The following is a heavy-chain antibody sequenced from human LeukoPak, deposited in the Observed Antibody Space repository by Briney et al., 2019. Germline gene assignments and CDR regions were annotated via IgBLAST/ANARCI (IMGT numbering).Heavy chain of an antibody. V-gene: IGHV4-61*02. CDR3: ARVGGAGYYYYMDV. Sequence: SQTLSLTCTVSGCSISSGSYYWSWIRQPAGKGLEWIWRIYTSGSTNYNPSLKSRVTISVDTSKNQFSLKLSSVTAADTAVYYCARVGGAGYYYYMDVWGKGTTVTVSS. CDR1: GCSISSGSYY. CDR2: IYTSGST. D-gene: IGHD2-21*01. J-gene: IGHJ6*03.